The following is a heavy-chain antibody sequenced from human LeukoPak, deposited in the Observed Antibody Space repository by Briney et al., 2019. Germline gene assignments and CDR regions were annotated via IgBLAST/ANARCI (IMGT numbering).Heavy chain of an antibody. CDR2: IVVGSGNT. CDR3: AADFRITTAGNYYYYYGMDV. CDR1: GFTFTSSA. V-gene: IGHV1-58*01. Sequence: GTSVKVSCKASGFTFTSSAVQWVRQARGQRLEWIGWIVVGSGNTNYAQKFQERVTITRDMSTSTAYMELSSLRSEDTAVYYCAADFRITTAGNYYYYYGMDVWGRGTTVTVSS. J-gene: IGHJ6*04. D-gene: IGHD3-10*01.